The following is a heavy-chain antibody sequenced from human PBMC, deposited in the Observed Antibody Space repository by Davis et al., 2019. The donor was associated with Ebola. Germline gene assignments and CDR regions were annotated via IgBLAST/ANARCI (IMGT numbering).Heavy chain of an antibody. CDR2: VNPYSGGT. V-gene: IGHV1-2*06. D-gene: IGHD2-21*02. CDR1: GYTFSGYY. CDR3: ARVRYCGGDCSKNYYYGMDV. J-gene: IGHJ6*04. Sequence: ASVKVSCKASGYTFSGYYINWVRQAPGQGLEWMGRVNPYSGGTNYAQKFQARVTMTRGTSISTAYMELSRLRSDDTAVYYCARVRYCGGDCSKNYYYGMDVWGKGTTVTVSS.